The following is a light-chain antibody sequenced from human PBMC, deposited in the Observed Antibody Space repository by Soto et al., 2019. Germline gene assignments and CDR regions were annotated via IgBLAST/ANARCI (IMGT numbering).Light chain of an antibody. CDR1: QSVRSW. V-gene: IGKV1-5*01. CDR3: QQYDNYPLT. Sequence: DIQMTQSPSTLSSSVGDRVTITCRASQSVRSWLAWYQQKPGTAPKLLIFDASRLESGVPSRFSGSASGTEFTLTISSLQPDYFATYYCQQYDNYPLTFGGGTKVDIK. CDR2: DAS. J-gene: IGKJ4*01.